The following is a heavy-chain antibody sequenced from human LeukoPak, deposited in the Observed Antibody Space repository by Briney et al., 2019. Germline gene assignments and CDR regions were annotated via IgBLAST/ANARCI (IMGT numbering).Heavy chain of an antibody. CDR3: ASDTYYSDSSGYHHFDY. V-gene: IGHV3-23*01. CDR2: INRSGGST. CDR1: GFTFSGYE. J-gene: IGHJ4*02. Sequence: GGSLRLSCAASGFTFSGYEMNWVRQAPGKGLEWVSTINRSGGSTYYADSVKGRFTISRDNSRNTLYLQVNSLRAEDTALYYCASDTYYSDSSGYHHFDYWGQGTLVTVSS. D-gene: IGHD3-22*01.